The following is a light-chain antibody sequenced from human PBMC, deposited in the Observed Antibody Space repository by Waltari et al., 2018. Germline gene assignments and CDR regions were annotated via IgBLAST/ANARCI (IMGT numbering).Light chain of an antibody. CDR1: TSNIRGNT. CDR2: SNN. J-gene: IGLJ3*02. V-gene: IGLV1-44*01. Sequence: QSVLTQPPSASGAPGQRVTIPCSGSTSNIRGNTVNWYQQFPGAAPKLLIYSNNRRSSVFPDRFSASKPGTAASLAISGLQSEDEADYYCSAWDDNLPGPVFGGGTKLTVL. CDR3: SAWDDNLPGPV.